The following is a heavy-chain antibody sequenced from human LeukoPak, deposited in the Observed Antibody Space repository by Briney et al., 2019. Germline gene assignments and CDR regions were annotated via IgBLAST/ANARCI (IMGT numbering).Heavy chain of an antibody. CDR2: INPTDDST. D-gene: IGHD5-24*01. Sequence: GASVKVSCKASTYIFTSCYIHWVRQAPGQGLEWMGLINPTDDSTSYAQKFQGRVSVTRDTSTSTVYMELSSLRSEDTAVYYCAREGDGYKKFDYWAQGILVTVSS. CDR1: TYIFTSCY. V-gene: IGHV1-46*01. CDR3: AREGDGYKKFDY. J-gene: IGHJ4*02.